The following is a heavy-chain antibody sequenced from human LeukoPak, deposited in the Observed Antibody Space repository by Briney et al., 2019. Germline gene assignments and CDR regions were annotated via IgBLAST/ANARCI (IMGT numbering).Heavy chain of an antibody. D-gene: IGHD3-22*01. CDR1: SGSISSSNW. CDR2: INHSGRT. Sequence: SETLSLTCAVSSGSISSSNWWSWVRQPPGKGLEWIGEINHSGRTNYNPSLKSRATISVDRSDNQFSLKLTSVTAADTAVYYCALGYNDIWERWGRGTVVTVSS. V-gene: IGHV4-4*02. CDR3: ALGYNDIWER. J-gene: IGHJ4*02.